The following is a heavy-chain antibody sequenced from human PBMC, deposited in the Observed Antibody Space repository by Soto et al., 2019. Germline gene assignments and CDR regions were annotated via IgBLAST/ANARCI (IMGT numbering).Heavy chain of an antibody. CDR2: ISAYNGNT. CDR3: ARTSSIVVVVAITYMDV. J-gene: IGHJ6*03. CDR1: GYTFTSYG. D-gene: IGHD2-15*01. Sequence: QVQLVQSGAEVKKPGASVKVSCKASGYTFTSYGISWVRQAPGQGLEWMGWISAYNGNTNYAQKLQGRVTMTTDTSTRTDYMELRSLRSDDTAVYYCARTSSIVVVVAITYMDVWGKGTTVTVSS. V-gene: IGHV1-18*01.